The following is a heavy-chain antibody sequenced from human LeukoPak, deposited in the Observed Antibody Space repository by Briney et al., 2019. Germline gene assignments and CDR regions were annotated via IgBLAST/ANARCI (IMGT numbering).Heavy chain of an antibody. CDR2: ISYDGSNK. CDR3: AREVHYYGSGTYFFWFDP. V-gene: IGHV3-30*03. Sequence: GGSLRLSCAASGFTFSSYGMHWVRQAPGKGLEWVAVISYDGSNKYYADSVKGRFTISRDNSKNTLYLQMNSLRAEDTAVYYCAREVHYYGSGTYFFWFDPWGQGTLVTVSS. D-gene: IGHD3-10*01. CDR1: GFTFSSYG. J-gene: IGHJ5*02.